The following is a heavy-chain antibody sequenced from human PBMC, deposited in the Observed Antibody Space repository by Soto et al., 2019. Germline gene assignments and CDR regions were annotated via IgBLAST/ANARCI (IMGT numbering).Heavy chain of an antibody. V-gene: IGHV4-59*01. CDR1: GGSIITYY. CDR3: ASDRSSGWDQGYGMDV. D-gene: IGHD6-19*01. CDR2: IYYSGST. J-gene: IGHJ6*02. Sequence: SETLSLTCTVSGGSIITYYCILIRHPPFKGLEWIVYIYYSGSTSYNPSLKSRVTISVDTSKNQFSLKLRSVTAADTAVYYCASDRSSGWDQGYGMDVWGQGTTVTVSS.